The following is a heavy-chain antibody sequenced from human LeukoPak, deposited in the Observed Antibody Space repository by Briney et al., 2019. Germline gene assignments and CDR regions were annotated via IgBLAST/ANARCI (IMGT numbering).Heavy chain of an antibody. CDR2: ISYDGSNK. CDR1: GFTFSSYA. CDR3: AKDGILWFGELYPNDY. Sequence: GRSLRLSCAASGFTFSSYAMHWVRQAPGKGLEWVAVISYDGSNKYYADSVKGRFTISRDNSKNTLYLQMNSLRAEDTAVYYCAKDGILWFGELYPNDYWGQGTLVTVSS. J-gene: IGHJ4*02. D-gene: IGHD3-10*01. V-gene: IGHV3-30-3*02.